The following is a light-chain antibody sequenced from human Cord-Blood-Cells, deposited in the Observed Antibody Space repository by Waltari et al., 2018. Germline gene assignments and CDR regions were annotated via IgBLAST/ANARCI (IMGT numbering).Light chain of an antibody. J-gene: IGLJ2*01. CDR3: SSYTSSSTLV. CDR2: EGS. V-gene: IGLV2-14*01. Sequence: QSDLTQPAPVSGSPGPSITSSCTGTSSDVGGYNHVSWYQQHPGKAPKLMIYEGSKRPSGVSNRFSGSKSGNTASLTISGLQAEDEADYYCSSYTSSSTLVFGGGTKLTVL. CDR1: SSDVGGYNH.